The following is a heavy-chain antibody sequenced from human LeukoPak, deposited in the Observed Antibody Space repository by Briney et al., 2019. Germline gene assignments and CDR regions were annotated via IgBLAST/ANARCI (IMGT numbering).Heavy chain of an antibody. CDR3: ARDILTGYYMAFDI. V-gene: IGHV3-33*01. J-gene: IGHJ3*02. Sequence: PGGSLRLSCAASGFTFSSYGMHGVRQAPGKGLEWVAVIWYDGSNKYYADSVKGRFTISRDNSKNTLYLQMNSLRAEDTAVYYCARDILTGYYMAFDIWGQGTMVTVSS. D-gene: IGHD3-9*01. CDR1: GFTFSSYG. CDR2: IWYDGSNK.